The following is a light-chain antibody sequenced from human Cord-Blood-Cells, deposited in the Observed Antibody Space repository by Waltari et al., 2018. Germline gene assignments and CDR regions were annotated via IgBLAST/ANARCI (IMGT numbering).Light chain of an antibody. CDR1: QSISSY. V-gene: IGKV1-39*01. Sequence: DIQMTQSPSSLSASVGDRVTITCRASQSISSYLNWYQQKPGKARKLLIYAASSLRSGVPSRFSGSGSGTDFTLTISSLQPEDFATYYCQQSYSTPQTFGQGTKVEIK. CDR2: AAS. CDR3: QQSYSTPQT. J-gene: IGKJ1*01.